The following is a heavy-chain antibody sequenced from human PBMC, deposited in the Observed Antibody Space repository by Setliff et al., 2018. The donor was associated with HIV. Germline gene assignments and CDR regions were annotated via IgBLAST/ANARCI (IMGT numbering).Heavy chain of an antibody. J-gene: IGHJ4*02. Sequence: SETLSLTCSVSGGYISSSSYYWSWIRQPAGKGPEWIGHIYTSGSTKSNPSLKSRVTISVDTSKNQFSLKLSSVTAADTAVYYCARGSHYYGSGSSYDYWGQGTLVTVSS. V-gene: IGHV4-61*09. CDR1: GGYISSSSYY. D-gene: IGHD3-10*01. CDR2: IYTSGST. CDR3: ARGSHYYGSGSSYDY.